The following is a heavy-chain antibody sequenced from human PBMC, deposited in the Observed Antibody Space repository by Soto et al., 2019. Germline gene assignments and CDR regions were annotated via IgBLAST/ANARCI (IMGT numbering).Heavy chain of an antibody. CDR2: ISGSDGST. D-gene: IGHD6-13*01. J-gene: IGHJ4*02. V-gene: IGHV3-23*01. CDR1: GFTFSSYA. Sequence: EVQLLESGGGLVQPGGSLRLSCAASGFTFSSYAMNWVRQAPGKGLEWVSVISGSDGSTYYADSVKGRFTIARDNSKNTLTLPMNSLRAEDTAVYYGARRSSSWYFDYWGQGTVVTVSS. CDR3: ARRSSSWYFDY.